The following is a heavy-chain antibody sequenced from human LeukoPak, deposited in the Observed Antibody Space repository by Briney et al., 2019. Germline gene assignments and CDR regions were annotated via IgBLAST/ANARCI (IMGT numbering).Heavy chain of an antibody. CDR2: ISAYNGNT. Sequence: ASVKVSCKASGYTFTSYGISWVRQAPGQGLEWMGWISAYNGNTNYAQKLQGRVTMTTDTSTSTAYMELRSLRSDDTAVYYCARVQFSGWRTYFYFDYWGQGTPVTVSS. CDR1: GYTFTSYG. J-gene: IGHJ4*02. D-gene: IGHD6-19*01. CDR3: ARVQFSGWRTYFYFDY. V-gene: IGHV1-18*01.